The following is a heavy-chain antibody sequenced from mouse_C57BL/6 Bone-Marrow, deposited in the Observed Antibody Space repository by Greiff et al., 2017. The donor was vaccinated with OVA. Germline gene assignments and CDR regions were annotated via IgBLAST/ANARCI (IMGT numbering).Heavy chain of an antibody. Sequence: QVQLQQSGPELVKPGASVKLSCKASGFTFTSYDINWVKQRPGQGLEWIGWIYPRDGSTTYNEKFKGKATLTVDTSSSTAYMELHGLTSEDSAVYFCASRWGLAPWFAYWGQGTLVTVSA. CDR2: IYPRDGST. D-gene: IGHD2-3*01. CDR1: GFTFTSYD. J-gene: IGHJ3*01. CDR3: ASRWGLAPWFAY. V-gene: IGHV1-85*01.